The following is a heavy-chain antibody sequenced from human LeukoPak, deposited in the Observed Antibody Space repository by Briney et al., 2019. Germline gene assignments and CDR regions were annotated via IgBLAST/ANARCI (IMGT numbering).Heavy chain of an antibody. CDR3: ARGYSSTWFKTWDF. V-gene: IGHV4-59*08. CDR2: IYYSGTT. Sequence: PSETLSLTCTVSGGSISTYYWNWIRQPPGKGLEWIGYIYYSGTTNYNLSLKSRVTISVDTSKNQFSLKLTSVTAADTAVYYCARGYSSTWFKTWDFWGQGTLVTVSS. J-gene: IGHJ4*02. CDR1: GGSISTYY. D-gene: IGHD6-13*01.